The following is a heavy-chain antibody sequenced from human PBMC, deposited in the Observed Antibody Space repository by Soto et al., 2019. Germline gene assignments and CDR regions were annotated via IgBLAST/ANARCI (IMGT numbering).Heavy chain of an antibody. D-gene: IGHD1-1*01. CDR3: ARGRYGDY. V-gene: IGHV1-18*01. CDR2: ISAHNGNT. J-gene: IGHJ4*02. Sequence: QVHLVQSGAEVKKPGASVKVSCKGSGYAFTTYGITWVRQAPGKGLEWMGWISAHNGNTNYAQKLQGRVTVTRDTSTSTAYMELRSLISDHTAVYYCARGRYGDYWGQGALVTVSS. CDR1: GYAFTTYG.